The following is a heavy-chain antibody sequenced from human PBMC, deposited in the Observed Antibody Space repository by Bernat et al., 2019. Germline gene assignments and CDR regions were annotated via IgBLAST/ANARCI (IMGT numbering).Heavy chain of an antibody. Sequence: EVQLLESGGGLVQPGGSLRLSRAASGFTFSSYAMSWVRQAPGKGLEWVSAISGSGGSTYQADSVKGRFTISRDNSKNTLYLQMNSLRAEDTAVYYCAKVRFERYSSSWYPRLGAFDIWGQGTMVTVSS. V-gene: IGHV3-23*01. CDR1: GFTFSSYA. D-gene: IGHD6-13*01. CDR2: ISGSGGST. CDR3: AKVRFERYSSSWYPRLGAFDI. J-gene: IGHJ3*02.